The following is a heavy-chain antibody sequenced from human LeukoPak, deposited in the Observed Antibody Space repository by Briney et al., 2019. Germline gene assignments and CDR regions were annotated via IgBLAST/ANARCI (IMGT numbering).Heavy chain of an antibody. J-gene: IGHJ4*02. V-gene: IGHV3-7*01. Sequence: GGSLRLSCAASGFGFSNYWMSWVRQAPGKGLEGVAYIKVDGTDKYYLDSVEGRFTISRDNAKNSLYLQMNRLRADDTAVYYCTTIGGLGTDDYWGQGTLVTVSS. CDR3: TTIGGLGTDDY. D-gene: IGHD7-27*01. CDR2: IKVDGTDK. CDR1: GFGFSNYW.